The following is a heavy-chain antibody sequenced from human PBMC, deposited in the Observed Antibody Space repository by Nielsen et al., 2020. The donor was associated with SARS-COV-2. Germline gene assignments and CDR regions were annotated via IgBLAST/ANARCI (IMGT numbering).Heavy chain of an antibody. V-gene: IGHV4-34*01. D-gene: IGHD3-3*01. Sequence: GSLRLSCAVYGGSFSDYHWTWIRQPPGKGLEWIGEISRSGGTNYNPSLQSRVTISEDTSKNQFSLKLNSVTAADTAVYYCARLYSFWSGDPPLRYFDNWGQGTLVTVSS. CDR3: ARLYSFWSGDPPLRYFDN. J-gene: IGHJ4*02. CDR2: ISRSGGT. CDR1: GGSFSDYH.